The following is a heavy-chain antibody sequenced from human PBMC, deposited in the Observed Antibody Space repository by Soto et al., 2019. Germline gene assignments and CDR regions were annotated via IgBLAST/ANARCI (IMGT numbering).Heavy chain of an antibody. V-gene: IGHV3-73*02. CDR2: IRTKVNTYAT. CDR1: GFTFSDSA. J-gene: IGHJ4*02. CDR3: TRRRDWTAMDPLDY. Sequence: EVQLVESGGGLVQPGGSLNLSCAASGFTFSDSAIHWVRQASGKGPEWVGRIRTKVNTYATAYAASVKGRFTISRDDSMNTAYLQMNSLKTEDTAVYYCTRRRDWTAMDPLDYWGQGTLVTVSS. D-gene: IGHD5-18*01.